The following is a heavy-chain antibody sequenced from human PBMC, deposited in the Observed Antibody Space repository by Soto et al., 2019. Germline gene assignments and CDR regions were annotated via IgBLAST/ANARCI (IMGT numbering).Heavy chain of an antibody. CDR2: IRSKAYGGTT. CDR1: GFTFSSYS. V-gene: IGHV3-49*04. Sequence: GGSLRLSCAASGFTFSSYSMSWVRQAPGKGLEWVGFIRSKAYGGTTEYAASVKGRFTIPRDHSKSIDYLQMNSLTTEDTAVYYCTRDIVVVVAATTEHYYYGMDVWGQGTTVTVSS. D-gene: IGHD2-15*01. J-gene: IGHJ6*02. CDR3: TRDIVVVVAATTEHYYYGMDV.